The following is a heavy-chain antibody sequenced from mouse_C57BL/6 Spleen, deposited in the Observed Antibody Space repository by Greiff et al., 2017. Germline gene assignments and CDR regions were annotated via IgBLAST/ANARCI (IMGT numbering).Heavy chain of an antibody. V-gene: IGHV7-3*01. CDR2: IRNKANGYTT. Sequence: EVKLMESGGGLVQPGGSLSLSCAASGFTFTDYYMSWVRQPPGKALEWLGFIRNKANGYTTEYSASVKGRFTISRDNSQSILYLQMNALRAEDSATYYCARCGYGYAMDYWGQGTSVTVSS. CDR1: GFTFTDYY. CDR3: ARCGYGYAMDY. D-gene: IGHD1-2*01. J-gene: IGHJ4*01.